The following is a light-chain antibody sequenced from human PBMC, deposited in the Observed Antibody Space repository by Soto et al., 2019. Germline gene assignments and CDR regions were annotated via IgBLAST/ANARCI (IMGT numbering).Light chain of an antibody. CDR1: QSIARTY. CDR2: DIS. V-gene: IGKV3-20*01. CDR3: QQYGYSPIT. J-gene: IGKJ5*01. Sequence: EVVLTQSPGTLSLSPGERATLSCRASQSIARTYLAWYQQKPGQAPRLLIYDISTRATGIPDRFSASGSGTYFTLTISGLETEDFAVYYWQQYGYSPITFGQGTRLEIK.